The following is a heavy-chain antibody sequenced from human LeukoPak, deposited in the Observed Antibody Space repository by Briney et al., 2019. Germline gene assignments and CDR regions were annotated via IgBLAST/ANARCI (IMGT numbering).Heavy chain of an antibody. J-gene: IGHJ4*02. CDR3: ARKRIADLGDETSFGGTPFDS. D-gene: IGHD3-16*01. CDR1: GFTFKTYH. V-gene: IGHV3-48*03. CDR2: ITSGASVI. Sequence: PGGSLRLSCVASGFTFKTYHMNGVRQAPGKGLEWLSGITSGASVIYYADSVKGRFTISRDDAKNSVFLQMSGLTVDDTAVYYCARKRIADLGDETSFGGTPFDSWGQGTLVIVSS.